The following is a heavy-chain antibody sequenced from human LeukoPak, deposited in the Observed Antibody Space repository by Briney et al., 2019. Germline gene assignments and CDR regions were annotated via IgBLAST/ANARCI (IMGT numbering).Heavy chain of an antibody. V-gene: IGHV3-74*01. J-gene: IGHJ5*02. D-gene: IGHD3-16*01. Sequence: GSLRLSCAASGFTFSSYWVHWGRQTPGKGLVLVSRINSDGSSTSYADSVKGRFTISRDNAKNTLYLQMNSLRAEDTAVYYCARDGGVRGFDPWGQGTLVTVSS. CDR2: INSDGSST. CDR3: ARDGGVRGFDP. CDR1: GFTFSSYW.